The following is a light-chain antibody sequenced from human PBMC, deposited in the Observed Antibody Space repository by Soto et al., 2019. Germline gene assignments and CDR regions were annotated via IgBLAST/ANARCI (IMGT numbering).Light chain of an antibody. V-gene: IGLV2-11*01. J-gene: IGLJ1*01. CDR3: CSYAGGYTYL. CDR2: YVX. Sequence: QSVLTQPASVSGSPGQSITISCTGTSSDVGGYNYVSCYQQHPGRHPKLMIYYVXRWASGVHXRFYGSKSGXTASLTXSGLQAEDEDDYFCCSYAGGYTYLFGTGTKVTVL. CDR1: SSDVGGYNY.